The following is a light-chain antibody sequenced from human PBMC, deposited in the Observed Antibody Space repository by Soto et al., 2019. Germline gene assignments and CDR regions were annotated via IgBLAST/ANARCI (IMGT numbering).Light chain of an antibody. CDR1: QNIRIY. CDR2: GAS. CDR3: QETYHPPIT. J-gene: IGKJ1*01. V-gene: IGKV1-39*01. Sequence: DIQMTQSPSSLSAFIGDTVTITCRASQNIRIYLNWFQQKPGKAPKLLIYGASNLESGVPSRFSGSGSGTDFTLTINSLQPEDFAGYYCQETYHPPITFGQGTKVDIK.